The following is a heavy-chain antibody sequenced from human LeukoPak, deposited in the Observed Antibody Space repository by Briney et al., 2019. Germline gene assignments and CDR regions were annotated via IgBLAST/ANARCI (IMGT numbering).Heavy chain of an antibody. V-gene: IGHV3-15*01. Sequence: PGGSLRLSCAASGFTFSNAWMSWVRQAPGKGLEWVGRIKSKTDGGTTDYAAPVKGRFTISRDDSKNTLYLQMNSLKTEDTAVYYSTTARLYYYYGMDVWGKGTTVTVSS. CDR3: TTARLYYYYGMDV. D-gene: IGHD5-12*01. CDR1: GFTFSNAW. J-gene: IGHJ6*04. CDR2: IKSKTDGGTT.